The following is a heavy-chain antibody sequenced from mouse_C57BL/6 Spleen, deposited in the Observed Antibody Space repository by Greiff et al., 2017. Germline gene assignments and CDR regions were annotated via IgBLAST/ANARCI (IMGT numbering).Heavy chain of an antibody. J-gene: IGHJ2*01. CDR1: GYTFTSYW. CDR2: IHPNSGST. CDR3: ARSLWSYFDY. Sequence: QVHVKQPGAELVKPGASVKLSCKASGYTFTSYWMHWVKQRPGQGLEWIGMIHPNSGSTNYNEKFKSKATLTVDKSSSTAYMQLSSLTSEDSAVYYCARSLWSYFDYWGQGTTLTVSS. V-gene: IGHV1-64*01. D-gene: IGHD1-1*02.